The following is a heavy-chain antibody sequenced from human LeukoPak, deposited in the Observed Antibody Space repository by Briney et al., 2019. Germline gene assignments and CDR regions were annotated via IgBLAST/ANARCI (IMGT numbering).Heavy chain of an antibody. V-gene: IGHV4-59*12. CDR3: ARDHPVAARPY. CDR2: IYYSGST. J-gene: IGHJ4*02. D-gene: IGHD6-6*01. CDR1: GGSITPYD. Sequence: PSETLSLTCTVSGGSITPYDWTWIRLPPGKGLEWIGYIYYSGSTYYNPSLKSRVTISVDTSKNQFSLKLSSVTAADTAVYYCARDHPVAARPYWGQGTLVTVSS.